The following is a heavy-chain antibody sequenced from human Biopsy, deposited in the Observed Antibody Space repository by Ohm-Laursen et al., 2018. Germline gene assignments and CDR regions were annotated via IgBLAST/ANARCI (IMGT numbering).Heavy chain of an antibody. J-gene: IGHJ5*02. D-gene: IGHD1-7*01. CDR2: LNPVSGNP. Sequence: SVKVSCKASGYTFTSYDITWVRQASGQGPEWIGWLNPVSGNPHFGQKFRGRVTVTSDTSISTAYMELSGLTSDDTATYYCGRAVRNQLLTDPWGQDTLVTVTS. V-gene: IGHV1-8*01. CDR3: GRAVRNQLLTDP. CDR1: GYTFTSYD.